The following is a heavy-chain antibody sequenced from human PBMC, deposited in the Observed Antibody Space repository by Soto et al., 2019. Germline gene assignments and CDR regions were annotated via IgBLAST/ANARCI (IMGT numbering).Heavy chain of an antibody. CDR3: ARDRGGDDYIWGSYRYADFDY. Sequence: ASVKVSCKASGYTFTSYGISWVRQAPGQGLEWMGWISAYNGNTNYAQKLQGRVTMTTDTSTSTAYMELRSLRSDDTAVYYCARDRGGDDYIWGSYRYADFDYWGQGTLVTVSS. J-gene: IGHJ4*02. V-gene: IGHV1-18*01. CDR2: ISAYNGNT. D-gene: IGHD3-16*02. CDR1: GYTFTSYG.